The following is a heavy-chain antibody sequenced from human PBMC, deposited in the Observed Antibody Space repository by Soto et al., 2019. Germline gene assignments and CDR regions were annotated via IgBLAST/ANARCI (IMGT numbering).Heavy chain of an antibody. CDR1: GDTFSSYW. J-gene: IGHJ6*02. CDR2: IDPSDSYI. D-gene: IGHD6-19*01. Sequence: PGESLKISSKVSGDTFSSYWITWVRQMPGKGLEWMGRIDPSDSYIHYSPSFQGHVTISADTSISTAYLQWSSLKASDTAMYYCARPSTYSTGWYDWGQGTTVTVSS. CDR3: ARPSTYSTGWYD. V-gene: IGHV5-10-1*01.